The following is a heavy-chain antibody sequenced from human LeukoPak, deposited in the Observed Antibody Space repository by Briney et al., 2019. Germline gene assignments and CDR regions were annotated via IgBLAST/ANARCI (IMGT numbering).Heavy chain of an antibody. CDR3: ARDQLARGSPTLKEEYYFDY. D-gene: IGHD1-1*01. V-gene: IGHV4-4*07. CDR1: GGSISSYY. J-gene: IGHJ4*02. Sequence: SETLSLTCTVSGGSISSYYWSWIRQPAGKGLEWIGRIYTSGSTNYNPSLKSRVSMSVDTSKSQFSLKLSSVTAADTAVYYCARDQLARGSPTLKEEYYFDYWGQGTLVTVSS. CDR2: IYTSGST.